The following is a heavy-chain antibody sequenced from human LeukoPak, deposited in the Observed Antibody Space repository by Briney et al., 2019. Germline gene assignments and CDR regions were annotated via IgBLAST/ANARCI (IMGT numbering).Heavy chain of an antibody. V-gene: IGHV5-51*01. Sequence: GESLKISCKGSGYSFTSYWIGWVRQMPGKGLEWMGIIYPGDSDTRYSPSFQGQVTISADKTSSTAYLQWSGLKASDTAMYYCARRDKYYYNGMDVWGQGTTVTVSS. J-gene: IGHJ6*02. CDR2: IYPGDSDT. D-gene: IGHD5-24*01. CDR1: GYSFTSYW. CDR3: ARRDKYYYNGMDV.